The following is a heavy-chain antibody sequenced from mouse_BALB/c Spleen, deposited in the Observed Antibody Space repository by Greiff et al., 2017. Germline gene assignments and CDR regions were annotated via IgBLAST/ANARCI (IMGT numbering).Heavy chain of an antibody. D-gene: IGHD2-1*01. CDR3: AREGYGNYVWFAY. CDR1: GYTFTDYA. CDR2: ISTYYGDA. Sequence: VKLQESGAELVRPGVSVKISCKGSGYTFTDYAMHWVKQSHAKSLEWIGVISTYYGDASYNQKFKGKATMTVDKSSSTAYMELARLTSEDSAIYYCAREGYGNYVWFAYWGQGTLVTVSA. J-gene: IGHJ3*01. V-gene: IGHV1S137*01.